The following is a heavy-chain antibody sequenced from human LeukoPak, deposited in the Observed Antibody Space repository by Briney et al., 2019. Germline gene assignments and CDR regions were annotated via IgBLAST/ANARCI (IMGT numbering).Heavy chain of an antibody. CDR1: GFTLCSYA. CDR2: ISYDGSNK. J-gene: IGHJ4*02. Sequence: GGSLRLSCAASGFTLCSYAMHWVRQAPGKGLVGVADISYDGSNKYYADSVKGRFTLSRDNSKNTLYLQMNSLRAEDTAVYYCARGGRVVLYYFDYWGQGTLVTVSS. D-gene: IGHD2-15*01. V-gene: IGHV3-30-3*01. CDR3: ARGGRVVLYYFDY.